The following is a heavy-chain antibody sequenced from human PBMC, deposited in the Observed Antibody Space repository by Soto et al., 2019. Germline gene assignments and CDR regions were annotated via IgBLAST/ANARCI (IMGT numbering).Heavy chain of an antibody. V-gene: IGHV5-51*01. CDR2: IYPGDADT. Sequence: PGDALKISCMGSGYSVTSYCIIWVRHMPGKCLEWMGIIYPGDADTRYSPAFQGQVTSSAGKAMSTAYRQWSIVKASDTAMYYFPRHVDFREDIAATSPARYFDFCGRGNILTVSS. J-gene: IGHJ2*01. D-gene: IGHD5-12*01. CDR1: GYSVTSYC. CDR3: PRHVDFREDIAATSPARYFDF.